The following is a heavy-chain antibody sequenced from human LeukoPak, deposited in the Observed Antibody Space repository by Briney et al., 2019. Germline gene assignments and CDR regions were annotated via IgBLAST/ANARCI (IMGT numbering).Heavy chain of an antibody. D-gene: IGHD3-22*01. CDR1: GGSFSGYY. CDR2: INHSGST. Sequence: SETLSLTCAVYGGSFSGYYWSWIRQPPGKGLEWIGEINHSGSTNYNPSLKSRVTISVDTSKNQFSLKLSSVTAADTAVYYCAMIDYYDSGAFNIWGQGTMVTVSS. J-gene: IGHJ3*02. CDR3: AMIDYYDSGAFNI. V-gene: IGHV4-34*01.